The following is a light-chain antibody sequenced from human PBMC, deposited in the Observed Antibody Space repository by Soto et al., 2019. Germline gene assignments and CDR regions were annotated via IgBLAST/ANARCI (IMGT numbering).Light chain of an antibody. CDR3: AAWDDSLSGHVV. CDR1: SSNIGSNY. Sequence: QAVVTQPPSASGTPGQRVTISCSGSSSNIGSNYVYWYQQLPGTAPKLLIYKNNQRPSGVPDRFSGSKSGTSASLAISGLRSDDEAEYFCAAWDDSLSGHVVFGGGTKLTVL. V-gene: IGLV1-47*01. CDR2: KNN. J-gene: IGLJ2*01.